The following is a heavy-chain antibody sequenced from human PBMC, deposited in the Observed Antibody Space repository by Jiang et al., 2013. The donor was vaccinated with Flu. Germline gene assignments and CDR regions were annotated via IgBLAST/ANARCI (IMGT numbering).Heavy chain of an antibody. D-gene: IGHD4-17*01. V-gene: IGHV1-46*03. CDR1: GYTFTSYY. Sequence: QLVESGAEVKKPGASVKVSCKASGYTFTSYYMHWVRQAPGQGLEWMGIINPSGGSTSYAQKFQGRVTMTRDTSTSTVYMELSSLRSEDTAVYYCASPWTLRYGDSFHLDYWGQGTLVTVSS. CDR3: ASPWTLRYGDSFHLDY. J-gene: IGHJ4*02. CDR2: INPSGGST.